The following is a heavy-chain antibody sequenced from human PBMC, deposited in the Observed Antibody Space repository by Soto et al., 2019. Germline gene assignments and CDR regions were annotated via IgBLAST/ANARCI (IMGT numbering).Heavy chain of an antibody. V-gene: IGHV3-23*01. CDR1: GFTFSSYA. D-gene: IGHD3-10*01. CDR2: ISGSGGST. Sequence: GGSLRLSCAASGFTFSSYAMSWVRQAPGKGLEWVSAISGSGGSTYYADSVKGRFTISRDNSKNTLYLQMNSLRAEDTAVYYCAKAGGPRNYYGSGSYYNFDYWGQGTLVTVSS. J-gene: IGHJ4*02. CDR3: AKAGGPRNYYGSGSYYNFDY.